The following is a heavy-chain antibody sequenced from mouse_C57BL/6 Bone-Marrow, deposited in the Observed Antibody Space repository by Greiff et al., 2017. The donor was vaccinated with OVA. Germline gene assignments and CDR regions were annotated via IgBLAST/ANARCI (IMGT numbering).Heavy chain of an antibody. V-gene: IGHV1-50*01. J-gene: IGHJ4*01. Sequence: QVQLQQPGAELVKPGASVKLSCKASGYTFTSSWMQWVQQRPGQGLEWIGEIDPSDSYINYTQQVKGKATLTVDTSSSTAYMQLSSLTSEDSAVYYCTYSNYAMDYWGQGTSVTVSS. D-gene: IGHD2-5*01. CDR3: TYSNYAMDY. CDR1: GYTFTSSW. CDR2: IDPSDSYI.